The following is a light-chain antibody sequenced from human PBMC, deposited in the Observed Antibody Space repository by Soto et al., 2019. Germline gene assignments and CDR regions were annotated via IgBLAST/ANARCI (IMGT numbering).Light chain of an antibody. J-gene: IGKJ4*01. CDR2: AAS. Sequence: DIQMTQSPSSLSASVGDRVTISCRASQSISTYLNWYQQKPGKAPDLLIYAASSLQSGVPPRFGGSGSGTDFTLTIMSLQPEDFATYYCQQSYTAPLTFGGGTKVEIK. V-gene: IGKV1-39*01. CDR3: QQSYTAPLT. CDR1: QSISTY.